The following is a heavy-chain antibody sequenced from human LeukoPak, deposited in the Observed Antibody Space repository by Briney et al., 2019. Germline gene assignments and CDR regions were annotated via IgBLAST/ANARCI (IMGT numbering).Heavy chain of an antibody. CDR3: AREDYRRRHRWFYP. Sequence: GGSQRLSCAASGFTFSSYSMNWVRQAPGKGLEWVSSISSSSSYIYYADSVKGRFTISRDNSKNSLYLQMNSLRAEDTAVYYCAREDYRRRHRWFYPWGQGTLVSVSS. V-gene: IGHV3-21*01. D-gene: IGHD3-16*01. CDR1: GFTFSSYS. J-gene: IGHJ5*02. CDR2: ISSSSSYI.